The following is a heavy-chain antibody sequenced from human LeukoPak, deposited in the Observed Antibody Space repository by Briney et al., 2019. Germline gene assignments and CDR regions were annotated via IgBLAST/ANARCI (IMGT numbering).Heavy chain of an antibody. D-gene: IGHD6-13*01. CDR3: AKTYWQQLVRSDY. J-gene: IGHJ4*02. CDR1: GFTFSSYA. Sequence: GGSLRLSCAATGFTFSSYAMSWVRQPAGKGLEWVSSVRGSGGSTYYADSVKGRFTSSRDNSNNTLYLQMNSLRAEDTAVYYCAKTYWQQLVRSDYWGQRTLVTVSS. CDR2: VRGSGGST. V-gene: IGHV3-23*01.